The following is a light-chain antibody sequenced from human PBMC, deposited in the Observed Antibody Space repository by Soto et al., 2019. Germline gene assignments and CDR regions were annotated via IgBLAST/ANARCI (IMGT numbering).Light chain of an antibody. V-gene: IGKV3-20*01. CDR1: QSVSSSY. CDR2: GAS. J-gene: IGKJ1*01. CDR3: QQYGSSPPT. Sequence: EIVLTQSPGTLSLSPGERATLSCRASQSVSSSYLAWYQQKPGQAPRLLIYGASSRATGIPDRFSGSGSGTEFTLTISSLQSEDFAVYYCQQYGSSPPTFGQGTKVDI.